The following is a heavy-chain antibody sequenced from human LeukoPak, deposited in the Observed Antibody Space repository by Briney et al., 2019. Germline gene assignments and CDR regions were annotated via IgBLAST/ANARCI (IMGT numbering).Heavy chain of an antibody. CDR3: AKDGVNGGLFEH. Sequence: GRSLRLSCAASGFTFSNYNMHWVRQAPGKGLEWVTVISYDGNTKYYADSVKGRFTVSRDTSKNALYLQMNSLRAGDTAVYYCAKDGVNGGLFEHWGQGTLVTVSS. CDR1: GFTFSNYN. J-gene: IGHJ4*02. CDR2: ISYDGNTK. V-gene: IGHV3-30*18. D-gene: IGHD4-23*01.